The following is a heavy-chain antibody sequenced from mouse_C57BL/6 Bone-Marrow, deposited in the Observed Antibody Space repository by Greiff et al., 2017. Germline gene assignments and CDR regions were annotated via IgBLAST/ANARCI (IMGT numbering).Heavy chain of an antibody. CDR2: INPNNGGT. Sequence: VQLQQSGPELVKPGASVKISCKASGYTFTDYYMNWVKQSHGKSLEWIGDINPNNGGTSYNQKFKGKATLTVNKSSSTAYMELRGLTSEDSAVYYCARSSGYYFDYWGQGTTLTVSA. D-gene: IGHD3-2*02. J-gene: IGHJ2*01. CDR1: GYTFTDYY. CDR3: ARSSGYYFDY. V-gene: IGHV1-26*01.